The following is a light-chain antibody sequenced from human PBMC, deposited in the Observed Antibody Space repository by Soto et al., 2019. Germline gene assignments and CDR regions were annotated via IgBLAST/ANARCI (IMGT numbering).Light chain of an antibody. CDR1: HSDIGTKA. Sequence: QSVLTQPPSRPGTPGQRCTISFPGVHSDIGTKAVKWFQQVPGAAPKSLIYKTDQRPSGVPDRFSGSKSGTSASLAISGLQPEDEADYYCASWDDSLNGVVFGGGTKVTVL. V-gene: IGLV1-44*01. CDR2: KTD. J-gene: IGLJ3*02. CDR3: ASWDDSLNGVV.